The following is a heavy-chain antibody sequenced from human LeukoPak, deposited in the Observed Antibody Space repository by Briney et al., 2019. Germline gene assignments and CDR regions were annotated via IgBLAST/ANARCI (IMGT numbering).Heavy chain of an antibody. CDR3: AREAGLITMVRGGNNWFDP. CDR1: GGTFSSYA. CDR2: IIPIFGTA. D-gene: IGHD3-10*01. J-gene: IGHJ5*02. V-gene: IGHV1-69*05. Sequence: GSSVKVSCKASGGTFSSYAISWVRQAPGQGLEWMGGIIPIFGTANYAQKFQGRVTITTDESTSTAYMELSSLRSEDTAVYYCAREAGLITMVRGGNNWFDPWGQGTLVTVSS.